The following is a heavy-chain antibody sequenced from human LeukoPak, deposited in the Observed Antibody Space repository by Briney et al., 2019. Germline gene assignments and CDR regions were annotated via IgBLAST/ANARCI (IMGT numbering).Heavy chain of an antibody. CDR1: GFTFDDYG. CDR2: INWNGGST. J-gene: IGHJ4*02. D-gene: IGHD1-7*01. Sequence: GGSLRLSCGASGFTFDDYGMSWVRQAPGKGLEWVSGINWNGGSTGYADSVKGRFTISRDNAKNSLYLQMNSLRAEDTALYHCARGSNWNYYYFDYWGQGTLVTVSS. V-gene: IGHV3-20*01. CDR3: ARGSNWNYYYFDY.